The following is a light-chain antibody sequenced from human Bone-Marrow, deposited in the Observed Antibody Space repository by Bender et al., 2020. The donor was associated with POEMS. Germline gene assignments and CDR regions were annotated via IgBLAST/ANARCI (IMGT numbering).Light chain of an antibody. V-gene: IGLV1-36*01. CDR1: SSNIGNHG. Sequence: QSVVTQPPSLSEAPRQRVTIPCSGSSSNIGNHGVTWYQQLPGEPPKLLIYYDDLLTPGVSDRFSASKTGTSASLAISELQSEDEALYYCSAWDDSRSGWVFGGGTKLTVL. J-gene: IGLJ3*02. CDR3: SAWDDSRSGWV. CDR2: YDD.